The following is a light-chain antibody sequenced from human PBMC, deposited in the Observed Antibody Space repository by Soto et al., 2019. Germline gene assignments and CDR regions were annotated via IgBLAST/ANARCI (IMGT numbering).Light chain of an antibody. V-gene: IGLV3-21*04. CDR2: YDS. CDR1: NIGSKS. J-gene: IGLJ2*01. Sequence: SYELTQPPSVSVAPGKTARITCGGNNIGSKSVHWYQQKPGQAPVLVIYYDSDRPSGIPERFSGSNSGNTATLTISRVEAGDDADYFCQVWDSSTDQWVFGGGTKLTVL. CDR3: QVWDSSTDQWV.